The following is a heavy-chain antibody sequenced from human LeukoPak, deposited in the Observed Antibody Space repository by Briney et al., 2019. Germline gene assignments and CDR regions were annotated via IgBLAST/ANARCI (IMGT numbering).Heavy chain of an antibody. V-gene: IGHV3-7*04. CDR3: ARAVGPTHFDY. CDR1: GFTFSTYW. Sequence: GGSLRLSCAASGFTFSTYWMSWVRQAPGKGLEWVANIKQDGTEKYSVDSVNGRFTISRDNAKNSLYLQMSSLRAEDTAMYYCARAVGPTHFDYWGQGTLVTVSS. D-gene: IGHD1-26*01. J-gene: IGHJ4*02. CDR2: IKQDGTEK.